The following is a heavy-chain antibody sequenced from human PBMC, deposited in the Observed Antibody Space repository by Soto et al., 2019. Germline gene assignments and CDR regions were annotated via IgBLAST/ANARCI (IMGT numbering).Heavy chain of an antibody. CDR1: GFTLDDYA. V-gene: IGHV3-9*01. CDR2: ISWNSGSI. Sequence: QAGGSLRLSCAASGFTLDDYAMHWVRQAPGKGLEWVSGISWNSGSIVYADSVKGRFTISRDNAKNSLYLQMNSLRAEDTALYYCAKAEGFGVAPGYWGQGILVTVSS. D-gene: IGHD3-3*01. CDR3: AKAEGFGVAPGY. J-gene: IGHJ4*02.